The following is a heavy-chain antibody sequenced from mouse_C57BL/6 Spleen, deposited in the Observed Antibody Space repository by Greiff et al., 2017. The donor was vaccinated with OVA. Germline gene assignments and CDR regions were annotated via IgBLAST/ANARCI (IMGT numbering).Heavy chain of an antibody. Sequence: QVQLQQPGAELVKPGASVKLSCKASGYTFTSYWMHWVKQRPGQGLEWIGMIHPNSGSTNYNEKFKSKATLTVDKSSNTAYMQLSSLTSEDSAVYDCARDYYGSRYGAYWGQGTLVTVSA. V-gene: IGHV1-64*01. CDR2: IHPNSGST. CDR1: GYTFTSYW. CDR3: ARDYYGSRYGAY. D-gene: IGHD1-1*01. J-gene: IGHJ3*01.